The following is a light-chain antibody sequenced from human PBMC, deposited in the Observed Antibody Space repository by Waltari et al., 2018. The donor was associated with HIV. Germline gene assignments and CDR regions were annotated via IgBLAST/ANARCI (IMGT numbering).Light chain of an antibody. V-gene: IGLV8-61*01. CDR2: STN. CDR1: SGPVSPSPY. J-gene: IGLJ2*01. Sequence: QTVVTQEPSFSVSPGGTVTLTCGLHSGPVSPSPYPSCYKQTPGQAPRTLIYSTNTRSSGVPDRFSGSILGNKAALTITEAQADDESYYYCGLYMGSGIWVFGGGTKLTVL. CDR3: GLYMGSGIWV.